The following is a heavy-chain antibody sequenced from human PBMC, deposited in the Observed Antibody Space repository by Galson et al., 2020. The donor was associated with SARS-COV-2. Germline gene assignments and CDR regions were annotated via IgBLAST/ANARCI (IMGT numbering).Heavy chain of an antibody. D-gene: IGHD3-22*01. CDR2: IGTAGDT. J-gene: IGHJ4*02. CDR3: ARVAYDSSGYYSGFDY. CDR1: GFTFSSYD. Sequence: GESLKISCAASGFTFSSYDMHWVRQATGKGLEWVSAIGTAGDTYYPGSVKGRFTISRENAKNSLYLQMNSLRAGDTAVYYCARVAYDSSGYYSGFDYWGQGTLVTVSS. V-gene: IGHV3-13*01.